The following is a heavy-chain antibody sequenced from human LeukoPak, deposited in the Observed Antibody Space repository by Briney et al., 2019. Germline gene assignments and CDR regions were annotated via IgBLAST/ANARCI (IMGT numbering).Heavy chain of an antibody. D-gene: IGHD6-19*01. CDR3: VKDIGSGWSRNYYGMDV. CDR1: GFTFDDYA. CDR2: ISWNSGSI. J-gene: IGHJ6*02. Sequence: GGSLRLSCAASGFTFDDYAMHWVRQAPGKGLEWVSGISWNSGSIGYADSVKGRFTISRDNAKNSLYLQMNSLRAEDTALYYCVKDIGSGWSRNYYGMDVWGQGTTVTVSS. V-gene: IGHV3-9*01.